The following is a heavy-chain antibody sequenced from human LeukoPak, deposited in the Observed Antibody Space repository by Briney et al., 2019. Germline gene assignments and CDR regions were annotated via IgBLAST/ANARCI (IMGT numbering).Heavy chain of an antibody. V-gene: IGHV4-59*08. CDR1: GGSISSYY. CDR3: ARRYSSSWYFDY. D-gene: IGHD6-13*01. J-gene: IGHJ4*02. CDR2: IYYSGST. Sequence: SETLSLTCTVSGGSISSYYWSWIPQPPGKGLEWIGYIYYSGSTNYNPSLKSRVTISVDTSKNQFSLKLSSVTAADTAVYYCARRYSSSWYFDYWGQGTLVTVSS.